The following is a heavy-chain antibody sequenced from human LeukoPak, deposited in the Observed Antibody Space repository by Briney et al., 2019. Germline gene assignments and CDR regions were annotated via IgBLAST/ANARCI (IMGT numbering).Heavy chain of an antibody. CDR2: IWYDGSNK. D-gene: IGHD2-2*01. V-gene: IGHV3-33*01. Sequence: GRSLRLSCAASGFTFSSYGMHWVRQAPGKGLEWVAVIWYDGSNKYYADSVKGRFTISRDNYKNTLYLQMNSLRAEDTAVYYCARGYCSSTSCYAVGVWGQGTLVTVSS. CDR1: GFTFSSYG. J-gene: IGHJ4*02. CDR3: ARGYCSSTSCYAVGV.